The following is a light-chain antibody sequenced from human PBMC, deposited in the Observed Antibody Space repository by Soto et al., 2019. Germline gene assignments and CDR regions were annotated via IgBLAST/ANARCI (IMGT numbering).Light chain of an antibody. J-gene: IGLJ1*01. Sequence: QSALTQPASVSGSPGQSITISCTGTSSDVGSYNFVSGYQQHPGKAPKVIIYEGTKRPSGVSNRFSGSKSGNTASLTISGLQAEDEADYYCCAYAGDSTPYVFGTGTKVTVL. CDR3: CAYAGDSTPYV. V-gene: IGLV2-23*01. CDR2: EGT. CDR1: SSDVGSYNF.